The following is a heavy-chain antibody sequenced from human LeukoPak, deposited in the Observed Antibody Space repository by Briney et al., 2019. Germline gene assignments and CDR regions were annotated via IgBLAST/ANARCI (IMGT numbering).Heavy chain of an antibody. CDR1: GFTFSSYA. CDR3: AKGASLWFGELFPPTFDY. CDR2: ISGSGGST. Sequence: GGSLRLSCAASGFTFSSYAMSWVRQAPGKGLEWVSAISGSGGSTYYADSVKGRFTISRDNSKNTLYLQMNSLRAEDTAVYYCAKGASLWFGELFPPTFDYWGQGTLVTVSS. V-gene: IGHV3-23*01. J-gene: IGHJ4*02. D-gene: IGHD3-10*01.